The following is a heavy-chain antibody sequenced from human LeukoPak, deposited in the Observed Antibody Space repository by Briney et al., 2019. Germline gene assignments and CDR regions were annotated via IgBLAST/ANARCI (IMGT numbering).Heavy chain of an antibody. CDR1: GFTFSSYS. CDR2: ISSSSSTI. Sequence: PGGSLRLSCAASGFTFSSYSMNWVRQAPGKRLEWVSYISSSSSTIYYAASVKGRFTISRENAKNLLYLQMNSMRAEDTAVYYCARVGLTYYYDSSGYNWFDPWGQGTLVTVSS. D-gene: IGHD3-22*01. V-gene: IGHV3-48*01. CDR3: ARVGLTYYYDSSGYNWFDP. J-gene: IGHJ5*02.